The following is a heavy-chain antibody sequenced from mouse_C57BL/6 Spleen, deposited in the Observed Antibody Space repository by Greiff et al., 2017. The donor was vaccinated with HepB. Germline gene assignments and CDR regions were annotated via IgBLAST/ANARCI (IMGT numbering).Heavy chain of an antibody. CDR1: GYSITSGYD. Sequence: ESGPGMVKPSQSLSLTCTVTGYSITSGYDWHWIRHFPGNKLEWMGYISYSGSTNYNPSLKSRISITHDTSKNHFFLKLNSVTTEDTATYYCAREGDYGAWFAYWGQGTLVTVSA. V-gene: IGHV3-1*01. CDR2: ISYSGST. CDR3: AREGDYGAWFAY. J-gene: IGHJ3*01. D-gene: IGHD2-4*01.